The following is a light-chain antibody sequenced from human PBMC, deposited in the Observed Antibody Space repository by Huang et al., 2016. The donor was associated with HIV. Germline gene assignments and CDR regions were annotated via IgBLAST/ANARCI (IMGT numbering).Light chain of an antibody. V-gene: IGKV3-11*01. Sequence: EIVLTQSPATLSLSPGEGATLSCRASQSIGSYLAWYQQRPGQAPRLLIYDAAIRATGSPARFSGRGSGTDFTLTISSLEPEDFAVYYCQQRNNLPPWTFGQGTKVELK. CDR3: QQRNNLPPWT. CDR2: DAA. J-gene: IGKJ1*01. CDR1: QSIGSY.